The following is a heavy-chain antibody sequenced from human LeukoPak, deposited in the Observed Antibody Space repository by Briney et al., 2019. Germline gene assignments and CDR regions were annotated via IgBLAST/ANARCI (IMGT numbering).Heavy chain of an antibody. V-gene: IGHV3-7*01. CDR2: IKQDGREK. CDR1: GFTFSSYW. Sequence: GGSLRLSCAASGFTFSSYWMSWVRQAPGKGMEWVANIKQDGREKYYVDSVKGRFTISRDNAKNSLYLQMNSLRAEDTAVYYCARDNGYDSNYYYYYMDVWGKGTTVTVSS. CDR3: ARDNGYDSNYYYYYMDV. J-gene: IGHJ6*03. D-gene: IGHD1-20*01.